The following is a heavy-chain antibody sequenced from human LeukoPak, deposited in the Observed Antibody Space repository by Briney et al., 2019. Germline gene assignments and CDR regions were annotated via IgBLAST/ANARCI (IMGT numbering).Heavy chain of an antibody. J-gene: IGHJ2*01. V-gene: IGHV3-21*01. CDR3: ARVWSRYWYFDL. Sequence: PGGSLRLSCAASGFTFSSYSMNWVRQAPGKGLEWVSSISSSSSYIYYADSVKGRFTISRDNAKNSLYLQMNSLRTEDTAVYYCARVWSRYWYFDLWGRGTLVTVSS. D-gene: IGHD2-21*01. CDR1: GFTFSSYS. CDR2: ISSSSSYI.